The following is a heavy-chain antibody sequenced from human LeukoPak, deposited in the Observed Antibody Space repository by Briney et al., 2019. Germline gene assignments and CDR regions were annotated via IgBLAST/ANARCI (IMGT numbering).Heavy chain of an antibody. CDR1: GYTFTVYY. Sequence: ASVTVSCKASGYTFTVYYMHWVRQAPGQGLEWTGWINPNSGGTNYAQKFQGRVTMTRDTSISTAYMELSNVRSDDTALYYCARAGTESKWGLPRADYYYMDVWGKGTTVTVSS. V-gene: IGHV1-2*02. J-gene: IGHJ6*03. CDR3: ARAGTESKWGLPRADYYYMDV. D-gene: IGHD7-27*01. CDR2: INPNSGGT.